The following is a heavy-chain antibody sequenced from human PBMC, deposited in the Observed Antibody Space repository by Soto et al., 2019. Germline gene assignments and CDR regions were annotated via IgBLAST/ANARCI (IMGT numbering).Heavy chain of an antibody. CDR1: GGSISSGGYS. V-gene: IGHV4-30-2*01. D-gene: IGHD2-2*01. CDR3: ARVPDR. Sequence: SETLSLTCAVSGGSISSGGYSWSWIRQPPGKGLEWIGYIYHSGSTYYNPSLKSRVTISVDRSKNQFSLKLSSVTAADTAVYYCARVPDRWGQGTLDTVFS. J-gene: IGHJ5*02. CDR2: IYHSGST.